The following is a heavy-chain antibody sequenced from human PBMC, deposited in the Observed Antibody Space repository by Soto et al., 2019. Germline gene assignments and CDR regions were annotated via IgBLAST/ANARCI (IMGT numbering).Heavy chain of an antibody. J-gene: IGHJ4*02. CDR2: AYFSGGNT. CDR1: VDSMRGYHFY. D-gene: IGHD6-25*01. CDR3: AYGSSSAWIDY. Sequence: SETLSLTCSVSVDSMRGYHFYWGWIRQAPGKGLEWIGSAYFSGGNTYYNPSLKSRVSISVDTSKNEFSLRLTSLTAADTAVYFCAYGSSSAWIDYWGQGTLVTVS. V-gene: IGHV4-39*01.